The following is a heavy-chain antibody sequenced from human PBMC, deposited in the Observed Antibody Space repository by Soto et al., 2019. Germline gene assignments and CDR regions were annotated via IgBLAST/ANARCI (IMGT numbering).Heavy chain of an antibody. Sequence: QVQLVQSGAEVKKPGASVKVSCKASGYTFTSYDINWVRQATGQGLEYLGWMNPKSGNTAYVQKFQGRVTMTWDTSXXPAYMELSSLRSEDTAVYFCARGIKYGAYSRWFDPWGQGTLVTVSS. CDR3: ARGIKYGAYSRWFDP. J-gene: IGHJ5*02. D-gene: IGHD4-17*01. CDR1: GYTFTSYD. CDR2: MNPKSGNT. V-gene: IGHV1-8*01.